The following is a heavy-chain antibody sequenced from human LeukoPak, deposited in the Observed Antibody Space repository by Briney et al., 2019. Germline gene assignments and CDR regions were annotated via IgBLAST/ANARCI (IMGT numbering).Heavy chain of an antibody. Sequence: GGSLRLSCAASGFTFSSYSMNWVRQAPGKGLEWVSAISGSGGSTFYADSVRGRFTISRDNSKNTLYLQMNSLRAEDTAVYYCAKDRLGPSSSWPNWFDPWGQGTLVTVSS. D-gene: IGHD6-13*01. J-gene: IGHJ5*02. CDR2: ISGSGGST. CDR1: GFTFSSYS. CDR3: AKDRLGPSSSWPNWFDP. V-gene: IGHV3-23*01.